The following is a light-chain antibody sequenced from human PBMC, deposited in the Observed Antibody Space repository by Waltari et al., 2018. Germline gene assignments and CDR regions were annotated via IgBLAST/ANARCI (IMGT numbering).Light chain of an antibody. V-gene: IGKV4-1*01. Sequence: DIVMTQSPDSLAVSLGESATINCKSSQSVFYSSNSKNYLAWYQQKPGQPPNVLFYLASSRASGVPGRFSGGGSDTDFTLTISSLQAEDVAVYFCHQYFTFPFTFGPGTKVQIK. CDR2: LAS. J-gene: IGKJ3*01. CDR1: QSVFYSSNSKNY. CDR3: HQYFTFPFT.